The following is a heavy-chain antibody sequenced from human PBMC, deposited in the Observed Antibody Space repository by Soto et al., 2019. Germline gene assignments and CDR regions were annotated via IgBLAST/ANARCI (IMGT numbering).Heavy chain of an antibody. Sequence: SVKVSCKASGGTFSTYTITWVRQAPGQGLEWMGRIIPIIGIINYAQKFQGRVTITADKFTGTAYMELTRLRSDDTAVYYCARDYYDSSGYYPAEYFQHWGQGTLLTVSS. CDR2: IIPIIGII. J-gene: IGHJ1*01. CDR3: ARDYYDSSGYYPAEYFQH. V-gene: IGHV1-69*04. CDR1: GGTFSTYT. D-gene: IGHD3-22*01.